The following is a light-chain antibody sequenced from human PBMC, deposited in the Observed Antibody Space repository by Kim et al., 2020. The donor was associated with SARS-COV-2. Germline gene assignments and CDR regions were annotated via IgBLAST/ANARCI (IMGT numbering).Light chain of an antibody. CDR1: QSISSH. V-gene: IGKV1-39*01. J-gene: IGKJ3*01. Sequence: DIQMTQSPSSLSASVGDRVTITCRTTQSISSHLNWYQQKPRKAPKLLISAASTLQGGVPSRFSGSGSETDFTLTISSLQPDDFATYFCQQSYITPFTFGPVTKVDIK. CDR3: QQSYITPFT. CDR2: AAS.